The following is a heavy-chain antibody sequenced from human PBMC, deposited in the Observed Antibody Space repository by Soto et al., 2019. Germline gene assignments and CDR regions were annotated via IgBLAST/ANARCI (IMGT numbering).Heavy chain of an antibody. CDR2: ISGSGGST. Sequence: EVQLLESGGGLVQPGGSLRLSCAASGFTFSSYAMSWVRQAPGKGLEWVSAISGSGGSTYYADTMKGRFTMSRDNSKNRRYLQRNSLIGEYRAVYYCQKAMGYYVRTGYYYQGAHDAFDIWGQGTMDTVSS. J-gene: IGHJ3*02. CDR1: GFTFSSYA. V-gene: IGHV3-23*01. CDR3: QKAMGYYVRTGYYYQGAHDAFDI. D-gene: IGHD3-9*01.